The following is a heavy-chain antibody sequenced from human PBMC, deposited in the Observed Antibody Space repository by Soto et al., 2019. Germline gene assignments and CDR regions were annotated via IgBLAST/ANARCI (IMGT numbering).Heavy chain of an antibody. CDR1: GYTFTSYA. Sequence: QVQLAQSGAEVKKPGASVKVSCKASGYTFTSYAMHWVRQAPGQRLEWMGWINAGNGNTKYSQKFQGRVTITRDTSASTAYMELSSLRSEDTAVYYCARDLNYYDSSGYLDYWGQGTLVTVSS. CDR3: ARDLNYYDSSGYLDY. V-gene: IGHV1-3*01. D-gene: IGHD3-22*01. CDR2: INAGNGNT. J-gene: IGHJ4*02.